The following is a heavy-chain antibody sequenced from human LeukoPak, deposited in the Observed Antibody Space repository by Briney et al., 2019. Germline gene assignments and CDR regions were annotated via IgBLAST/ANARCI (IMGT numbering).Heavy chain of an antibody. CDR2: IRHDGSIK. CDR1: GFIFSTYG. CDR3: AKDSLADIDY. V-gene: IGHV3-30*02. D-gene: IGHD3-16*01. J-gene: IGHJ4*02. Sequence: HAGGSLRLSCAAPGFIFSTYGMYWVRQAPGKGLEWVAFIRHDGSIKNYADSVKGRSTISRDNSKNTLYLQMNSLRAEDTAVYYCAKDSLADIDYWGQGTLVTVSS.